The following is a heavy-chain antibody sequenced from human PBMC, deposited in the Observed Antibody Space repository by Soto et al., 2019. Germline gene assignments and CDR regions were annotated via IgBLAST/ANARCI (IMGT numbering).Heavy chain of an antibody. CDR3: AKGTSSWPYFYDY. CDR2: FSGSGSNT. Sequence: EVQLLESGGGLVQPGGSLRLSCAASGFTFSSYAMTWVRQAPGKGLEWVSSFSGSGSNTYYADSVQGRFTISRDNSKNTLYLQMNSLRSEDTAVYSCAKGTSSWPYFYDYWGQGTLVTVSS. V-gene: IGHV3-23*01. J-gene: IGHJ4*02. CDR1: GFTFSSYA. D-gene: IGHD6-13*01.